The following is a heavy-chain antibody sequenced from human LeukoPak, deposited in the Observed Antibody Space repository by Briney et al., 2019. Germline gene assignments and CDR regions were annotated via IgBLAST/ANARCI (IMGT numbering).Heavy chain of an antibody. V-gene: IGHV3-53*01. CDR3: ARAITMIPHAFDI. Sequence: GGSLRLSCAASGFTVSSNYMSWVRQAPGKGLEWVSVIYSGGSTYYADSVKGRFTISRDNSKNTLYLQMNSLRAEDTAVYYCARAITMIPHAFDIWGQGTMVTVSS. J-gene: IGHJ3*02. CDR2: IYSGGST. CDR1: GFTVSSNY. D-gene: IGHD3-22*01.